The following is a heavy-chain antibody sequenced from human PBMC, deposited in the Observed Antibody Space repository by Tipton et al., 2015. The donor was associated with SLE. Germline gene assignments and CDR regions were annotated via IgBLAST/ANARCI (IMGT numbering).Heavy chain of an antibody. D-gene: IGHD1-14*01. J-gene: IGHJ4*02. Sequence: TLSLTCAVYGGSFSGYYWTWIRQPPGKGLEWIGSIYYSGSTYYNPSLKSRVTISVDTSKNQFSLKLSSVTAADTAVYYCARALLRKDFLDYWGQGTLVTVSS. CDR3: ARALLRKDFLDY. CDR1: GGSFSGYY. CDR2: IYYSGST. V-gene: IGHV4-34*01.